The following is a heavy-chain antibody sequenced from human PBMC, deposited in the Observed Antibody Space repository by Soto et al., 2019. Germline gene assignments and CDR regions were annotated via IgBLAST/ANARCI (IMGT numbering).Heavy chain of an antibody. J-gene: IGHJ2*01. V-gene: IGHV4-39*01. Sequence: QLQLQESGPGLVKPSETLSLTCTVSGGSISSSSYYWGWIRQPPGKGLEWIGSMDYSGSTYYNPSLKSRVTISVDTSKNQFSLKLSSVTATDTAVYYCARHSSSWYVGWYFDLWGRGTLVTVSP. D-gene: IGHD6-13*01. CDR2: MDYSGST. CDR1: GGSISSSSYY. CDR3: ARHSSSWYVGWYFDL.